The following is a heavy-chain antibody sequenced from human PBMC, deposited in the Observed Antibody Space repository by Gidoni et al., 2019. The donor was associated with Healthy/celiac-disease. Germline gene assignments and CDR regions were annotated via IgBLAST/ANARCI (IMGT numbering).Heavy chain of an antibody. V-gene: IGHV3-48*01. CDR2: ISSSSSTI. CDR1: GFTFSSYS. Sequence: EVQLVESGGGLVQPGGSLRLSCAASGFTFSSYSMTWVRQAPGKGLEWVSYISSSSSTIYYADSVKGRFTISRDNAKNSLYLQMNSLRAEDTAVYYCASEWELLGFQHWGQGTLVTVSS. D-gene: IGHD1-26*01. CDR3: ASEWELLGFQH. J-gene: IGHJ1*01.